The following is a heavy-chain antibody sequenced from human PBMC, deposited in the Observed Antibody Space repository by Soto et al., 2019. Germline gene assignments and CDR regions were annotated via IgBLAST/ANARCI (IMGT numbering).Heavy chain of an antibody. CDR2: ISYDGSNK. V-gene: IGHV3-30*18. Sequence: VPLVESGGGVVQPGRSLRLSCAASGFTFSSYGMHWVRQAPGKGLEWVAVISYDGSNKYYADSVKGRFTISRDNSKNTLYLQMNSLRAEDTAVYYCAKDQGDGTVPRYYFDYWGQGILVTVSS. CDR1: GFTFSSYG. CDR3: AKDQGDGTVPRYYFDY. J-gene: IGHJ4*02. D-gene: IGHD1-1*01.